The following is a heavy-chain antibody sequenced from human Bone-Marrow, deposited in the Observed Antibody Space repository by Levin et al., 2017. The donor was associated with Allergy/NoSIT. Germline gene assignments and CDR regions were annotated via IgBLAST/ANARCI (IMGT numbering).Heavy chain of an antibody. Sequence: PSETLSLTCAASGFTFNIAWMSWVRQAPGKGLEWVGRTKSKSDGGTEDYAAPVKGRFTISRDDSKNTVYLEMNSLQIEDTAVYYCSTDGSSWYEGEYYFDSWGQGTLVTVSS. D-gene: IGHD6-13*01. CDR2: TKSKSDGGTE. V-gene: IGHV3-15*01. CDR1: GFTFNIAW. CDR3: STDGSSWYEGEYYFDS. J-gene: IGHJ4*02.